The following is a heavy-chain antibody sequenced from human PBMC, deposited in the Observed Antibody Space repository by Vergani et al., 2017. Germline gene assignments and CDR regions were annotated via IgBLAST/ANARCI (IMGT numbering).Heavy chain of an antibody. D-gene: IGHD6-19*01. Sequence: QVQLVQSGAEVKKPGASVKVSCKASGYTFTSYGISWVRQAPGQGLEWMGLISAYNGNTNYAQKLQGRVTMTTDTSTSTAYMELRSLRSDDTAVYYCAREYSSGWYVKWFDPWVQGTLVTVSS. J-gene: IGHJ5*02. CDR2: ISAYNGNT. CDR1: GYTFTSYG. V-gene: IGHV1-18*01. CDR3: AREYSSGWYVKWFDP.